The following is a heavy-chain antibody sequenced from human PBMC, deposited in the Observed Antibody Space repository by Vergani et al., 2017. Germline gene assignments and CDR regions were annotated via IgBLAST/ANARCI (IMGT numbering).Heavy chain of an antibody. J-gene: IGHJ1*01. D-gene: IGHD2-2*01. CDR1: GYSISSKYY. CDR3: ASSYCSSTICYAEFFHH. CDR2: IYHSGSN. Sequence: QVQLQESGPGLVKPSETLSLTCAVSGYSISSKYYWGWIRQPPGKGLEWIGTIYHSGSNYYNPSLKSRVTISAETSKNQFSLTLSSVTAADTAVYFCASSYCSSTICYAEFFHHWGQGTLVTVSS. V-gene: IGHV4-38-2*01.